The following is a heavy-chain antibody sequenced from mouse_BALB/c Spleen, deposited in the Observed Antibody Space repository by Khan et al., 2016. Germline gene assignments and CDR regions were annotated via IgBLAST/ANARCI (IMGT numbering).Heavy chain of an antibody. Sequence: QVQLKESGPGLVAPSQSLSITCTVSGFSLSRYSVHWIRQPPGQGLEWLGMIWGGGSTDYNSALKSRLNINKDNSKSQVFLKMNSLQTDDTAMYNCARGHDETMDYWGQGTSGTVAS. CDR3: ARGHDETMDY. V-gene: IGHV2-6-4*01. J-gene: IGHJ4*01. CDR1: GFSLSRYS. CDR2: IWGGGST. D-gene: IGHD2-12*01.